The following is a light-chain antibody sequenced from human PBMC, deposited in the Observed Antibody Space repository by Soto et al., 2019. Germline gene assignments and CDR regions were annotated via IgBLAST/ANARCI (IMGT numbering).Light chain of an antibody. Sequence: IVLTQSPGALSVSPRERATLSCRASQTVRNSYLAWYQQKAGQAPRLLIYGASIRTPGTPDRFSGSGSGTDFILTISRLEPEDSAVYYCQQYGTTRYTFGQGTKLEIK. J-gene: IGKJ2*01. CDR3: QQYGTTRYT. CDR1: QTVRNSY. CDR2: GAS. V-gene: IGKV3-20*01.